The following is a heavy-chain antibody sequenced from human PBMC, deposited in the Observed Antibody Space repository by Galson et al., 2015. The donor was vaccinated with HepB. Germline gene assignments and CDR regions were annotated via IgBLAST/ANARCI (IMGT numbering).Heavy chain of an antibody. CDR2: ISGSGGST. V-gene: IGHV3-23*01. J-gene: IGHJ4*02. CDR1: GFTFSSYA. Sequence: SLRLSCAASGFTFSSYAMSWVRQAPGKGLEWVSAISGSGGSTYYADSVKGRFTISRDNFKNTLYLQMNSLRAEDTAVYYCAKDLKSWGSYFFDYWGQGTLVTVSS. D-gene: IGHD3-16*01. CDR3: AKDLKSWGSYFFDY.